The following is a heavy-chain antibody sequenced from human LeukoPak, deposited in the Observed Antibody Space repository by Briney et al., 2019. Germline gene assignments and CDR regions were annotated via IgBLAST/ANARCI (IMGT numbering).Heavy chain of an antibody. CDR1: GGSISSSSYY. CDR3: ARVAARRYFDY. J-gene: IGHJ4*02. V-gene: IGHV4-39*01. D-gene: IGHD6-25*01. Sequence: KPSETLSLTCTVSGGSISSSSYYWGWIRQPPGKGLEWIGSIYYSGSTYYNPSLKSRVTISVDTSKNQFSLKLSSVTAADTAVYYCARVAARRYFDYWGQGTLVTVSS. CDR2: IYYSGST.